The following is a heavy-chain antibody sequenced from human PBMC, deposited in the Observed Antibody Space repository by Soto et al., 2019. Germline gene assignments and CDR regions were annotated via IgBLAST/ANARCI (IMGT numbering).Heavy chain of an antibody. J-gene: IGHJ3*02. Sequence: EVQLLESGGGLVQPGGSLRLSCAASGFTFSSYVMSWVRQAPGKGLEWVSAISGSGGSTYYADSVKGRFTISRDNSKNTVYLQMNSLRAEDTAVYYCAKDPPRYCSGGSCSDAFDIWGQGTMVTVSS. CDR3: AKDPPRYCSGGSCSDAFDI. D-gene: IGHD2-15*01. CDR1: GFTFSSYV. CDR2: ISGSGGST. V-gene: IGHV3-23*01.